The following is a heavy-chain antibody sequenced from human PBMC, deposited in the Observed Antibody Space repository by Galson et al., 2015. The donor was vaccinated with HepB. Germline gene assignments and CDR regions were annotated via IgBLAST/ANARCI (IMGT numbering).Heavy chain of an antibody. CDR1: GFTFSSYS. CDR3: AREGTVTLWYFDL. J-gene: IGHJ2*01. D-gene: IGHD4-17*01. CDR2: ISSSSSTI. Sequence: LRLSCAAFGFTFSSYSMTWVRQAPGKGLEWVSYISSSSSTIYYADSVKGRFTISRDNAKNSLYLQMNSLRAEDTAVYYCAREGTVTLWYFDLWGRGTLVTVSS. V-gene: IGHV3-48*01.